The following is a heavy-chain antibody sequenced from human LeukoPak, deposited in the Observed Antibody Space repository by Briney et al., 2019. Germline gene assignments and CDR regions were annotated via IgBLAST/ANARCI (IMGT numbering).Heavy chain of an antibody. J-gene: IGHJ4*02. CDR3: ARRGRGPYGSVNGYFDY. V-gene: IGHV4-38-2*02. CDR1: GNSISSGYY. D-gene: IGHD3-10*01. Sequence: SETLSLTCTVSGNSISSGYYWGWIRQPPGKGLEWIGIIYHTGTTYYNSSLKSRVTISVDTSKNQFSLKLNFVTAADTAVYYCARRGRGPYGSVNGYFDYWGQGALVTVSS. CDR2: IYHTGTT.